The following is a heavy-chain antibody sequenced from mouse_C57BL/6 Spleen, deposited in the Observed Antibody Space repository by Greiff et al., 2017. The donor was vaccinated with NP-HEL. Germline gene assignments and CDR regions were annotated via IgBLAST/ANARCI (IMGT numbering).Heavy chain of an antibody. CDR1: GFSLNGYG. CDR3: ARTQTGTDAMDY. D-gene: IGHD4-1*01. J-gene: IGHJ4*01. V-gene: IGHV2-2*01. Sequence: VQLQQSGPGLVQPSQSLSITCTVSGFSLNGYGVHWVRQSPGKGLEWMGVIGSGGSTDYNAAVISSLGISKDNSKRQVFFEMNSLQADDTAIYDCARTQTGTDAMDYWGQGTSVTVSS. CDR2: IGSGGST.